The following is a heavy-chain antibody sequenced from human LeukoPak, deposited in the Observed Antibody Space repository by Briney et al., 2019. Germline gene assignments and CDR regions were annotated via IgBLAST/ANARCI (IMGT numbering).Heavy chain of an antibody. J-gene: IGHJ6*03. CDR2: ISAYNGNT. Sequence: ASVKVSCKASGYTFTSYGISWVRQAPGQGLEWMGWISAYNGNTNYAQKLQGRVTMTTDTSTSTAYMELRSLRSDDTAVYYCASTPLLPAGIAAAGTEYYYYMDVWGKGTTVTVSS. D-gene: IGHD6-13*01. CDR3: ASTPLLPAGIAAAGTEYYYYMDV. V-gene: IGHV1-18*01. CDR1: GYTFTSYG.